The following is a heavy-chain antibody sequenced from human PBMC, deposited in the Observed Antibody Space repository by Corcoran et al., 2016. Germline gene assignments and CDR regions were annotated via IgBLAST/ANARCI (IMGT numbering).Heavy chain of an antibody. J-gene: IGHJ4*02. D-gene: IGHD5-18*01. CDR1: GFTFSSYS. Sequence: EVQLVESGGGLVQPGWSLRLSCAASGFTFSSYSMNWVRQAPGKGLEWVSYISSSSSTIYYADSVKGRFTISRANAKNPLYLQMNSLRAEDMAVYYSARALSGSYSYPHYFDYWGQGTLVTVSS. CDR2: ISSSSSTI. V-gene: IGHV3-48*04. CDR3: ARALSGSYSYPHYFDY.